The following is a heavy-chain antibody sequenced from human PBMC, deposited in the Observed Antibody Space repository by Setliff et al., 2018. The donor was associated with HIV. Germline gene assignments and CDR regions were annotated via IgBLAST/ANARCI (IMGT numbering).Heavy chain of an antibody. CDR3: MRGRSITIFGVAYFDF. D-gene: IGHD3-3*01. J-gene: IGHJ4*02. V-gene: IGHV4-39*07. CDR1: GGSISSGTYY. CDR2: VYHSGTT. Sequence: KPSETLSLTCTVSGGSISSGTYYWSWIRQPPGKGLEWIGSVYHSGTTYYNPSLKSRVTISVDMSNNQFSLKVTSVTAADTAVYYCMRGRSITIFGVAYFDFWGQGTQVTVSS.